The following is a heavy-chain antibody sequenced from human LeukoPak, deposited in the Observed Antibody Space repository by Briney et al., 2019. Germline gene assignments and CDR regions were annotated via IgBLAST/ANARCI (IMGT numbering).Heavy chain of an antibody. D-gene: IGHD4-17*01. J-gene: IGHJ4*02. Sequence: GGSLRLSCAASGFTFSSYAMSWVRQAPGKGLEWVSAISGSGGSTCYPDSVKGRFTISRDNSKNTLYLQMNSLRAEDTAVYYCAKEKPMTTVTTGTTDYWGQGTLVTVSS. CDR3: AKEKPMTTVTTGTTDY. CDR2: ISGSGGST. V-gene: IGHV3-23*01. CDR1: GFTFSSYA.